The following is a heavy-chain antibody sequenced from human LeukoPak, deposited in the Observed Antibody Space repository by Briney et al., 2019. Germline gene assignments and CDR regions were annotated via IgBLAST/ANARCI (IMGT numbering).Heavy chain of an antibody. Sequence: GGSLRLSCLSSGFTFRYYVMHGLRQPPGQGLEWVAFIRYDSSDKYYADSVKGRFTISRDNSKNTLYLQMHSPRSEDTDVYYCAREPRGHSFESWGQGTLVTVSS. CDR2: IRYDSSDK. CDR1: GFTFRYYV. D-gene: IGHD3-10*01. CDR3: AREPRGHSFES. J-gene: IGHJ4*02. V-gene: IGHV3-30*02.